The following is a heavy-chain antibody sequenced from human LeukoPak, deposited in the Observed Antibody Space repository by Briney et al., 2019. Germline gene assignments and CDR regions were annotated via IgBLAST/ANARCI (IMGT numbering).Heavy chain of an antibody. V-gene: IGHV3-15*01. D-gene: IGHD6-6*01. Sequence: KSGGSLRLSCAASGFTFSKVWMSWVRQAPGKGLEWVGRIKSKTDGGTIDYAAPVKGRFTVSRDDSKNTLYLQMNSLKTEDTAVYYCTTWSSQFDYWGQGTLVTVSS. CDR2: IKSKTDGGTI. CDR3: TTWSSQFDY. CDR1: GFTFSKVW. J-gene: IGHJ4*02.